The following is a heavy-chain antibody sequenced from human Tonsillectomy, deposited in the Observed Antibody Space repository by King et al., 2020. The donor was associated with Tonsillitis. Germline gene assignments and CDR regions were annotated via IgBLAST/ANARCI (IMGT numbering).Heavy chain of an antibody. CDR1: EFTFSSYG. D-gene: IGHD3-16*01. Sequence: VQLVESGGGVVLPGGSLRLSCAASEFTFSSYGMHWVRQAPGKGLEWVALVRHDGSNENYADSVKGRFTISRDNSKNTLYLQMNSLRVEDTAVHYCAKDGRVETDYAYFDFWGQGTLVTVSS. J-gene: IGHJ4*02. CDR2: VRHDGSNE. CDR3: AKDGRVETDYAYFDF. V-gene: IGHV3-30*02.